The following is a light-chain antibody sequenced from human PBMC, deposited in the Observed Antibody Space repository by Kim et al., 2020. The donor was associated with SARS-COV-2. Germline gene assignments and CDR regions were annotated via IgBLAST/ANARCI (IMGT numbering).Light chain of an antibody. CDR2: ETS. V-gene: IGLV7-46*01. CDR1: TGAVTSGHF. J-gene: IGLJ2*01. CDR3: LLSYSGPRV. Sequence: QAVVTQEPSLTVSPGGTVTLTCGSSTGAVTSGHFPYWFQQKPGQAPRTLIYETSNKHSWTPARFSGSLLGGKAALTLSGAQREDEAEYYCLLSYSGPRVFGVGTQLTVL.